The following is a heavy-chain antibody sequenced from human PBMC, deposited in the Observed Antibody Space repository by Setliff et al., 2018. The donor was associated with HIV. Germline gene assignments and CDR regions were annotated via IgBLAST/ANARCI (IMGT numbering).Heavy chain of an antibody. D-gene: IGHD5-12*01. CDR3: ARQPLYNDYDWRSYYFDY. CDR1: GGSMNSHY. Sequence: PSETLSLTCSVFGGSMNSHYWSWIRQPPGKGLEWIGLIYYTGIPTYNTSLKSRVTMSVDRSKNQFSLKLRSVTAADTAVYYCARQPLYNDYDWRSYYFDYWGQGSLVTVSS. J-gene: IGHJ4*02. V-gene: IGHV4-59*08. CDR2: IYYTGIP.